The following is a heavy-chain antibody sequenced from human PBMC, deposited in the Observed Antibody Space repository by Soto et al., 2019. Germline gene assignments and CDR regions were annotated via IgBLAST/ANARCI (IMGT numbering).Heavy chain of an antibody. CDR2: INSDGSST. CDR3: ARVADGYNYESYFDY. J-gene: IGHJ4*02. Sequence: GGSLRLSCAASGFTFSRYWMHWVRQAPGKGLVWVSRINSDGSSTNYADSVKGRFTISRDNAKNTLYLQMNSLRAEDTAVYYCARVADGYNYESYFDYWGQGTLVTV. D-gene: IGHD5-12*01. CDR1: GFTFSRYW. V-gene: IGHV3-74*01.